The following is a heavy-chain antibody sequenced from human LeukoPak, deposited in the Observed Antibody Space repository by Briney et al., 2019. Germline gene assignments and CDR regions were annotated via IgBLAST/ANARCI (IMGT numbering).Heavy chain of an antibody. J-gene: IGHJ5*02. V-gene: IGHV3-23*01. CDR2: ISGSGGST. D-gene: IGHD6-13*01. CDR1: GFTFSSYA. Sequence: PGGSLRLSCAASGFTFSSYAMSWVRQAPGKGLEWVSAISGSGGSTYYADSAEGRFTISRDNSKSTLYLQMNSLRAEDTAVYYCAKVSSWYGEGWFDPWGQGTLVTVSS. CDR3: AKVSSWYGEGWFDP.